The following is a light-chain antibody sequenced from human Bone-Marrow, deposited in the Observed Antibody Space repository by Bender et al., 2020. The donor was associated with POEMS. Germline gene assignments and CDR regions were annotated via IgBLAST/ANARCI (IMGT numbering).Light chain of an antibody. CDR1: SSDVGGYNY. Sequence: QSALTQPASVSGSPGQSITISCTGTSSDVGGYNYVSWYQQHPGKAPKLLIYEVNERPSGVSNRFSGSKSGNTASLTISGLQAEDEADYYCCSYARYNTYVFGTGTTVTVL. CDR2: EVN. CDR3: CSYARYNTYV. V-gene: IGLV2-23*02. J-gene: IGLJ1*01.